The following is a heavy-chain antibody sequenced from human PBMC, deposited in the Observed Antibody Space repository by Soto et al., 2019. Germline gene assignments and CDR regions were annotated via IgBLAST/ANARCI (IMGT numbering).Heavy chain of an antibody. V-gene: IGHV1-46*01. CDR2: IHPDGGHT. CDR3: ARGDNDY. Sequence: ASVKVCCEASGYTFTNYYVQWVRQAPGQGLEWMGVIHPDGGHTTYSQKFQDRVTMTRDTFTSTIYMELSSLRSEDTAVYYCARGDNDYWGQGTLVTVSS. CDR1: GYTFTNYY. J-gene: IGHJ4*02.